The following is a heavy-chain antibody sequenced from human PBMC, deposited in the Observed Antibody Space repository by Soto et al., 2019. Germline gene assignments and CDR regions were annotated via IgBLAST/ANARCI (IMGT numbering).Heavy chain of an antibody. Sequence: QVQLVESGGGVVQPGRSLRLSCAASGFTFSSYAMHWVRQAPGKGLEWVAVISYDGSNKYYADSVKGRFTISRDNSKNTLYLQMNSLRAEDTAVYYCARDLEGSGWFSGVDYWGQGPLVTVSS. CDR3: ARDLEGSGWFSGVDY. D-gene: IGHD6-19*01. V-gene: IGHV3-30-3*01. CDR2: ISYDGSNK. J-gene: IGHJ4*02. CDR1: GFTFSSYA.